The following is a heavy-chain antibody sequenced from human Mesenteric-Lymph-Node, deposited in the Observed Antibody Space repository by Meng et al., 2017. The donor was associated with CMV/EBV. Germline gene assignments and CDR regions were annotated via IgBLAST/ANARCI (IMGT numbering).Heavy chain of an antibody. CDR3: ARVQDWFDP. J-gene: IGHJ5*02. Sequence: GSLRLSCTVSGGSVSSGSYYWSWIRQPPGKGLEWIGYIYYSGSTNYNPSLKSRVTISVDTSKNQFSLKLSSVTAADTAVYYCARVQDWFDPWGQGTLVTVSS. V-gene: IGHV4-61*01. CDR2: IYYSGST. CDR1: GGSVSSGSYY.